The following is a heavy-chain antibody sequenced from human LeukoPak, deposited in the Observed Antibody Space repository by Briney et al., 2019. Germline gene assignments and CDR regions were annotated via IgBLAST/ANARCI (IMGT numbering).Heavy chain of an antibody. V-gene: IGHV4-4*09. J-gene: IGHJ6*03. Sequence: SETLSLTCTVSGGSISSYYWSWIRQPPGKGLEWIGYIYTSGSTNYNPSLKGRVTISVDTSKNQFSLKLSSVTAADTAVYYCARLRSGGRFLEWFQYYYYMDVWGKGTTVTVSS. CDR3: ARLRSGGRFLEWFQYYYYMDV. CDR2: IYTSGST. D-gene: IGHD3-3*01. CDR1: GGSISSYY.